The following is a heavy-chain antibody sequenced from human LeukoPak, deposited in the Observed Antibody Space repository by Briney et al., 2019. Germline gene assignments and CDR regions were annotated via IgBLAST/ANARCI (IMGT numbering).Heavy chain of an antibody. CDR3: TRGSDYSSGWPGDYYYGMDV. V-gene: IGHV3-30-3*01. CDR2: ISYDGSNK. Sequence: GGSLRLSCAASGFTFSSYAMHWVRQAPGKGLEWVAVISYDGSNKYYADSVKGRFTISRDNSKNTLYLQMNSLKTEDTAVYYCTRGSDYSSGWPGDYYYGMDVWGQGTTVTVSS. CDR1: GFTFSSYA. D-gene: IGHD6-19*01. J-gene: IGHJ6*02.